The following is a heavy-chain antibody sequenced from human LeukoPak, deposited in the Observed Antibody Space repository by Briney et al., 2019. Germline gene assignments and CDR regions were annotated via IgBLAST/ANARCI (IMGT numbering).Heavy chain of an antibody. J-gene: IGHJ4*02. Sequence: GGSLRLSCAASGFTFSSYAMSWVRQAPGKGLEWVSAISGSGGSTYYADSVKGRSTISRDNSKNTLYLQTTSLRAEDTAVYYCAARGYSYGTSFDYWGQGTLVTVSS. V-gene: IGHV3-23*01. CDR3: AARGYSYGTSFDY. D-gene: IGHD5-18*01. CDR2: ISGSGGST. CDR1: GFTFSSYA.